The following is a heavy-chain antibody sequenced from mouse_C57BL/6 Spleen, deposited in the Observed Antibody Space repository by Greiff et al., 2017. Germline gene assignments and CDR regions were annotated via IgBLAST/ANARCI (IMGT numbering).Heavy chain of an antibody. CDR1: GYSITSDY. V-gene: IGHV3-8*01. CDR3: ASHQTAQAPFAY. CDR2: ISYSGST. D-gene: IGHD3-2*02. Sequence: DVHLVESGPGLAKPSQTLSLTCSVTGYSITSDYWNWIRKFPGNKLEYMGYISYSGSTYYNPSLKSRISITRDTSKNQYYLQLNSVTTEDTATYYCASHQTAQAPFAYWGQGTLVTVSA. J-gene: IGHJ3*01.